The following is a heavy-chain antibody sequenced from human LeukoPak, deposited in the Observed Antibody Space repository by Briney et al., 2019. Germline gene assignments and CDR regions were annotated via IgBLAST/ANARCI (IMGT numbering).Heavy chain of an antibody. CDR2: IVVGSGNT. D-gene: IGHD5-18*01. V-gene: IGHV1-58*02. J-gene: IGHJ4*02. CDR1: GFTFTSSA. Sequence: SVKVSCKASGFTFTSSAMQWVRQARGQRLEWIGWIVVGSGNTNYAQKFQERVTITRDMSTSTAYMELSSLRSEDTAVYYCAADRGNRSSYGHGFDYWGQGTLVTVSS. CDR3: AADRGNRSSYGHGFDY.